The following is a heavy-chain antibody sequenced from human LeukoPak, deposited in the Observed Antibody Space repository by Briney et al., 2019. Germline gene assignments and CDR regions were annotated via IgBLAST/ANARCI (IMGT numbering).Heavy chain of an antibody. CDR2: INHSGST. Sequence: SETLSLTCAVYGGSFSGYYWSWLRQPPGKGLEWIGEINHSGSTNYHPSLKSRVTISVDTSKNQFSLKLSSVTAADTAVYYCARTRIAPDYWGQGTLVTVSS. D-gene: IGHD6-13*01. V-gene: IGHV4-34*01. CDR1: GGSFSGYY. J-gene: IGHJ4*02. CDR3: ARTRIAPDY.